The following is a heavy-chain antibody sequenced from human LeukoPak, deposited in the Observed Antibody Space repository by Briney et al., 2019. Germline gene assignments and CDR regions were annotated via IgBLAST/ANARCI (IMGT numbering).Heavy chain of an antibody. J-gene: IGHJ4*02. CDR3: ARTRYCSGATCYSPELFDS. V-gene: IGHV4-38-2*01. Sequence: PSESLSLTCAVSGYSISSGFHWGWLRQSPGKGLEWIGSIFHGGNTYYNPSLKSRVTISVDTSMNQFFLRVTSVTAADTAVYYCARTRYCSGATCYSPELFDSWGQGTLVTVSS. CDR1: GYSISSGFH. D-gene: IGHD2-15*01. CDR2: IFHGGNT.